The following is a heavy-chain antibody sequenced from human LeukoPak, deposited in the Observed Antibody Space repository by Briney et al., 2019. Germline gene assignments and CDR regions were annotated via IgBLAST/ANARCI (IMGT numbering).Heavy chain of an antibody. J-gene: IGHJ4*02. Sequence: GESLKISCXGSGYSFTSYWIGWVRQMPGKGLEWMEIIYPGDSDTRYSPSFQGQVTISADKSISTAYLQWSSLKASDTAKYYCARHGDQRWELPLDYWGQGTLVTVSS. CDR1: GYSFTSYW. CDR3: ARHGDQRWELPLDY. V-gene: IGHV5-51*01. D-gene: IGHD1-26*01. CDR2: IYPGDSDT.